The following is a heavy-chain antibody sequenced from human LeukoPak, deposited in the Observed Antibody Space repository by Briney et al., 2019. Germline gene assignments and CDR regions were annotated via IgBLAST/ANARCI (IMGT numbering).Heavy chain of an antibody. CDR1: GFTFSSYA. Sequence: GGSLRPSCAASGFTFSSYAMSWVRQAPGKGLEWVSAISGSGGSTYYADSVKGRFTISRDNSKSTLYLQMNSLRAEDTAVYYCAKEGLVRGYYYYYMDVWGKGTTVTVSS. V-gene: IGHV3-23*01. D-gene: IGHD3-10*01. CDR2: ISGSGGST. CDR3: AKEGLVRGYYYYYMDV. J-gene: IGHJ6*03.